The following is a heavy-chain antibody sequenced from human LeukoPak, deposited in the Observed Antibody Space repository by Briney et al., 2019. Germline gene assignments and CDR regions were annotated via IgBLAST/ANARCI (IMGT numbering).Heavy chain of an antibody. D-gene: IGHD3-22*01. J-gene: IGHJ4*02. CDR1: GYTFTSYY. CDR2: INPSGGST. Sequence: ASVKVSCKASGYTFTSYYMHWVRQAPGQGLEWMGIINPSGGSTSYAQKFQGRVTMTRDMSTSTVYMELSSLRSEDTAVYYCVRVGDSSGYYYYFDYWGQGTLVTVSS. V-gene: IGHV1-46*01. CDR3: VRVGDSSGYYYYFDY.